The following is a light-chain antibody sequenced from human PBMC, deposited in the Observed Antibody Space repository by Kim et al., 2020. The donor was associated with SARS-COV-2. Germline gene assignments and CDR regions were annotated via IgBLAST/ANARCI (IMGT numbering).Light chain of an antibody. CDR2: GAS. Sequence: VSSRETGTLSCRASQRVSHRLAWYQQKPGQAPRLLIFGASTRASGIPARFSGSGSETEFTLTISSLQSEDFAIYYCHQYDNWTNTFGQGTKLEI. J-gene: IGKJ2*01. CDR1: QRVSHR. CDR3: HQYDNWTNT. V-gene: IGKV3-15*01.